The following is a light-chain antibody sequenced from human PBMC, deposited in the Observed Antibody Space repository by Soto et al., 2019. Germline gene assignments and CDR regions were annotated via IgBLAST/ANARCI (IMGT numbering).Light chain of an antibody. Sequence: EIVLTQSPCTLSLSPGERATLSCRASQSVSSHLAWYQQKPGQAPRLLIYDASNRATGIPARFSGSGSGTDFTLTISSLEPEDFAVYHCVQRTTWPWTCGQGSKVEIK. V-gene: IGKV3-11*01. CDR2: DAS. J-gene: IGKJ1*01. CDR1: QSVSSH. CDR3: VQRTTWPWT.